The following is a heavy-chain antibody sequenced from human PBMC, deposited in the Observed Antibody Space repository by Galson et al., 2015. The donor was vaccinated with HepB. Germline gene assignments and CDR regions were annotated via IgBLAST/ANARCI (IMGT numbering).Heavy chain of an antibody. Sequence: SVKVSCKASGGTFSSYAISWVRQAPGQGLEWMGGIIPIFGTANYAQKFQGRVTITADESTSTAYMELSSLRSEDTAVYYCARDSYGGNSFRGHTPWWFDPWGQGTLVTVSS. J-gene: IGHJ5*02. CDR1: GGTFSSYA. CDR2: IIPIFGTA. D-gene: IGHD4-23*01. V-gene: IGHV1-69*13. CDR3: ARDSYGGNSFRGHTPWWFDP.